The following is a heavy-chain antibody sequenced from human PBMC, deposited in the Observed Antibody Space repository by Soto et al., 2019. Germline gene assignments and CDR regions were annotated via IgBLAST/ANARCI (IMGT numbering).Heavy chain of an antibody. Sequence: ASVKVSCKASGYTFTGYYMHWVRQAPGQGLEWMGWINPNSGGTNYAQKFQGWVTMTRDTSISTAYMELSRLRSDDTAVYYCARETRYYDSSGHLDYWGQGTLVTVSS. V-gene: IGHV1-2*04. D-gene: IGHD3-22*01. CDR2: INPNSGGT. CDR3: ARETRYYDSSGHLDY. J-gene: IGHJ4*02. CDR1: GYTFTGYY.